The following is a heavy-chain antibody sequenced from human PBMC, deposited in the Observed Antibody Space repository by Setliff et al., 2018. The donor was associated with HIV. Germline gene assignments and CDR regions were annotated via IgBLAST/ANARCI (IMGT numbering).Heavy chain of an antibody. Sequence: SETLSLTCTVSGGSISSSSYYWSWIRQPAGKGLEWIGHIYTSGSTNYNPSLKSRVTISVDTSKNQFSLKLSSVTAAETAVYYCARVGYHGSGRYSFDYWGQGTLVTVSS. V-gene: IGHV4-61*09. CDR2: IYTSGST. CDR3: ARVGYHGSGRYSFDY. D-gene: IGHD3-10*01. CDR1: GGSISSSSYY. J-gene: IGHJ4*02.